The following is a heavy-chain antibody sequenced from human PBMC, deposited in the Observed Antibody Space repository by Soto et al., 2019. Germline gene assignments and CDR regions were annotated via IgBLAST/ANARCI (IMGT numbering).Heavy chain of an antibody. CDR2: IIPIFGTA. CDR1: GGTFSSYA. D-gene: IGHD3-22*01. CDR3: ARWSRDSSGYLFPFGDAFDI. J-gene: IGHJ3*02. Sequence: SVKVSCKASGGTFSSYAISWVRQAPGQGLEWMGGIIPIFGTANYAQKFQGRVTITADESTSTAYMELSGLRSEDTAVYYCARWSRDSSGYLFPFGDAFDIWGQGTMVTVSS. V-gene: IGHV1-69*13.